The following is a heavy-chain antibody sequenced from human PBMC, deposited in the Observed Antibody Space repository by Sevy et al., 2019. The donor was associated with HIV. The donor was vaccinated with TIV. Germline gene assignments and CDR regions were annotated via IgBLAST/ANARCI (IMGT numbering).Heavy chain of an antibody. Sequence: ASVKVSCKASGYTFTSYDINWVRQATGQGLEWMGWMNPNSGNTGYAQKFQGRVTMTRNTSISTAYMELSSLRSEDTGVYYCARGSYYYDSSGYYPSRYYGMDVWGQGTTVTVSS. V-gene: IGHV1-8*01. CDR1: GYTFTSYD. CDR3: ARGSYYYDSSGYYPSRYYGMDV. J-gene: IGHJ6*02. D-gene: IGHD3-22*01. CDR2: MNPNSGNT.